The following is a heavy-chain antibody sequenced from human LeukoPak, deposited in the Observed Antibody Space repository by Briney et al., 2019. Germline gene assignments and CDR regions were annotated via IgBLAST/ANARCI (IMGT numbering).Heavy chain of an antibody. CDR1: GFTFSSYG. Sequence: PGGSLRLSCAASGFTFSSYGMHWVRQAPGKGLEWVAFIRYDGSNKYYADSVKGRFTISRDNSKNTLYLQMNSLRAEDTAVYYCARGTRLLWFGGHDYWGQGTLVTVSS. CDR2: IRYDGSNK. J-gene: IGHJ4*02. V-gene: IGHV3-30*02. CDR3: ARGTRLLWFGGHDY. D-gene: IGHD3-10*01.